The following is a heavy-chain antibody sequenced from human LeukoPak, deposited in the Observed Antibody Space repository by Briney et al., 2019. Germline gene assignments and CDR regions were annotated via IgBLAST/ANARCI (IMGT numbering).Heavy chain of an antibody. Sequence: GAALSLSCAASGFTFRIYWMSWVGQPPGKGRGGVANIKQDGIEKCYMASGKRRFTISRDNAKNSLYLQMDSLRAEDTAVFYCARAQIVVVPGAIERGNFDYWGQGTLVTVSS. CDR3: ARAQIVVVPGAIERGNFDY. CDR2: IKQDGIEK. J-gene: IGHJ4*02. CDR1: GFTFRIYW. D-gene: IGHD2-2*02. V-gene: IGHV3-7*05.